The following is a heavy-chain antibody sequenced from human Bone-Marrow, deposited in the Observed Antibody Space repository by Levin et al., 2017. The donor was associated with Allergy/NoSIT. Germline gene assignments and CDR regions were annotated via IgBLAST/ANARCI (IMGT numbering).Heavy chain of an antibody. CDR2: INPSGGST. CDR3: ARDPTPLTGAQYYFDY. CDR1: GYTFTSYY. D-gene: IGHD7-27*01. V-gene: IGHV1-46*01. Sequence: ASVKVSCKASGYTFTSYYMHWVRQAPGQGLEWMGIINPSGGSTSYAQKFQGRVTMTRDTSTSTVYMELSSLRSEDTAVYYCARDPTPLTGAQYYFDYWGQGTLVTVSS. J-gene: IGHJ4*02.